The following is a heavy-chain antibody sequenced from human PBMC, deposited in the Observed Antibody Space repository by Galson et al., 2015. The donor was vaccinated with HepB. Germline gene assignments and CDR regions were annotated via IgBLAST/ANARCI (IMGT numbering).Heavy chain of an antibody. CDR2: INHSGST. CDR3: ASRGGGSGSYFVDY. V-gene: IGHV4-34*01. D-gene: IGHD3-10*01. Sequence: SETLSLTCAVYGGSFSGYYWSWIRQPPGRGLEWIGEINHSGSTNYNPSLKSRVTISVDTSKNQFSLKLSSVTAADTAVYYCASRGGGSGSYFVDYWGQGTLVTVSS. CDR1: GGSFSGYY. J-gene: IGHJ4*02.